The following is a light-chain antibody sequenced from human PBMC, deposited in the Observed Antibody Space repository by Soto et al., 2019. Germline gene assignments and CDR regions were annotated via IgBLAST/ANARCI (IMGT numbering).Light chain of an antibody. V-gene: IGKV2-28*01. Sequence: DIVMTQSPVSLPVTPGEPASITCRSSQSLLHSDGYNYLDWYLQKPGQSPQLLIYLGSNRASGVPDRFSGSGSGTDFTLIISRVEAEDVGVYYCMQALQSPLTFGGGTKVEIK. CDR1: QSLLHSDGYNY. CDR2: LGS. J-gene: IGKJ4*01. CDR3: MQALQSPLT.